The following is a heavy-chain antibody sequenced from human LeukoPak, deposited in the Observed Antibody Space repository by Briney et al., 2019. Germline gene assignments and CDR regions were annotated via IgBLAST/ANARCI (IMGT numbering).Heavy chain of an antibody. Sequence: GGSLRLSCAASGFTFSSYAMSWVRQAPGKGLEWVSTIGGGGESTFYADSVKDRFTISRDNSKNTVYLRMNSLRAEDTAVYYCAKVLSGSQDYWGQGTLVTVFS. V-gene: IGHV3-23*01. CDR3: AKVLSGSQDY. CDR2: IGGGGEST. J-gene: IGHJ4*02. CDR1: GFTFSSYA. D-gene: IGHD1-26*01.